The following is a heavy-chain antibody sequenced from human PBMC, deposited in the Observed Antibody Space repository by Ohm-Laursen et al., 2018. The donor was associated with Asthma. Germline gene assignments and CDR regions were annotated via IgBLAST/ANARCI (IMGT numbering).Heavy chain of an antibody. V-gene: IGHV3-30*18. D-gene: IGHD2-2*01. CDR2: ISYVGSTK. Sequence: SLRLSCSASGFSFSNFGMFWVRQAPGKGLEWVAFISYVGSTKYYADSVQGRFTISRDNSKKILYLQMNSLRAEDTAVYYCAKDSDCSSTTCYGDYYRYSGLDVWGQGTTVTVSS. J-gene: IGHJ6*02. CDR1: GFSFSNFG. CDR3: AKDSDCSSTTCYGDYYRYSGLDV.